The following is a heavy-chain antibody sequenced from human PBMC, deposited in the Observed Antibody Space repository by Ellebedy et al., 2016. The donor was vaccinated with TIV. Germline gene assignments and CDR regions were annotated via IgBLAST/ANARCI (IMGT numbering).Heavy chain of an antibody. CDR1: GFTVSSYA. V-gene: IGHV3-23*01. CDR3: AKGRGGYDWDY. Sequence: PGGSLRLSCAASGFTVSSYAMSWVRQAPGKGLEWVSAISGVGGSTYYADSVKGRFSISRDNSKNTLYLQMNSLRAEDTAVYHCAKGRGGYDWDYWGQGTLVTVSS. J-gene: IGHJ4*02. CDR2: ISGVGGST. D-gene: IGHD1-26*01.